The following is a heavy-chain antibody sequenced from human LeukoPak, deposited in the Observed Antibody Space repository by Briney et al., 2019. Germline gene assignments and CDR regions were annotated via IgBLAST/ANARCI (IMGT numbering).Heavy chain of an antibody. CDR2: IKQDGSEK. CDR1: GFTFSSYW. Sequence: GGSLRLSCAASGFTFSSYWMSWVRQAPGKGLEWVANIKQDGSEKYYVDSVKGRFTISRDNAKNSLYLQMNSLRAEDTAVYYCARDSSGDYSDYYFDYWGQGTLVTVSS. V-gene: IGHV3-7*01. J-gene: IGHJ4*02. CDR3: ARDSSGDYSDYYFDY. D-gene: IGHD4-11*01.